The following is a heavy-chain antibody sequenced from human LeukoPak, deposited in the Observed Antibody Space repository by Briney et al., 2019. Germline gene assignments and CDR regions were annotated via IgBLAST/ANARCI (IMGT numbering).Heavy chain of an antibody. CDR1: GFTFSSYA. Sequence: AGGSLRLSWAASGFTFSSYAMNWVRQAPGKGLEWVSAISGSGGSTYYADSVKGRFTISRDNAKNSLYMQMNSLRAEDTAVYYCARAISSTWGQGTLVTVSS. D-gene: IGHD3-3*02. J-gene: IGHJ4*02. CDR3: ARAISST. CDR2: ISGSGGST. V-gene: IGHV3-23*01.